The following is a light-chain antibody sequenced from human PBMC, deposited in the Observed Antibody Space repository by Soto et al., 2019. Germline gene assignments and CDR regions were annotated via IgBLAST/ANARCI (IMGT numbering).Light chain of an antibody. CDR3: NSYTTSSTLV. Sequence: QSALTQPASVSGSPGQSITISCTGTSSDVGAYNYVSWYQQHPGKAPKLMIFEVSHRPSGVSYRFSGSKSGNTASLTISGLQAEDEADYYCNSYTTSSTLVFGGGTKLTVL. CDR1: SSDVGAYNY. CDR2: EVS. J-gene: IGLJ3*02. V-gene: IGLV2-14*01.